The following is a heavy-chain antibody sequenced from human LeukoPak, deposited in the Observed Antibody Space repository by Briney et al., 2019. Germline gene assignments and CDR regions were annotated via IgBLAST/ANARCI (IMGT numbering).Heavy chain of an antibody. J-gene: IGHJ4*02. CDR2: INPNSGGT. D-gene: IGHD3-10*01. Sequence: GASVKVSCKASGYTFTGYYMHRVRQAPGQGLEWMGWINPNSGGTNYAQKFQGRVTMTRDTSISTAYMELSRLRSDDTAVYYCARAITRGAQPLFGYWGQGTLVTVSS. CDR3: ARAITRGAQPLFGY. CDR1: GYTFTGYY. V-gene: IGHV1-2*02.